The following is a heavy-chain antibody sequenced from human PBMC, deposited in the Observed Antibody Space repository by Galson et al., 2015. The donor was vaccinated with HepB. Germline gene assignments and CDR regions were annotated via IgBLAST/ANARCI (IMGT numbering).Heavy chain of an antibody. CDR3: AKDMKSIVVVVAATGGGDY. CDR1: GFTFSSYG. CDR2: ISYDGSNK. Sequence: SLRLSCAASGFTFSSYGMHWVRQAPGKGLEWVAVISYDGSNKYYADSVKGRFTISRDNSKNTLYLQMNSLRAEDTAVYYCAKDMKSIVVVVAATGGGDYWGQGTLVTVSS. D-gene: IGHD2-15*01. V-gene: IGHV3-30*18. J-gene: IGHJ4*02.